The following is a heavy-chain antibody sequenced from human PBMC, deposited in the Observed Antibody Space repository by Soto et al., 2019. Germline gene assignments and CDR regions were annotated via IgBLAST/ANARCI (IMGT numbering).Heavy chain of an antibody. CDR2: ISAYNGNT. V-gene: IGHV1-18*01. CDR3: ARVLGYCSGGSCYWIAFDY. J-gene: IGHJ4*02. CDR1: GYTFTSYG. Sequence: EASLKVSCKASGYTFTSYGISWVRQAPGQGLEWMGWISAYNGNTNYAQKLQGRVTMTTDTSTSTAYMELRSLRSDDTAVYYCARVLGYCSGGSCYWIAFDYWGQGTLVTVSS. D-gene: IGHD2-15*01.